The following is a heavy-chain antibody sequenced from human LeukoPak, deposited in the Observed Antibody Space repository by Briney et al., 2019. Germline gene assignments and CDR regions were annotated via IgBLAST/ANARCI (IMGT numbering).Heavy chain of an antibody. J-gene: IGHJ4*02. CDR3: AKENGAAVISHFDY. CDR2: ISSSGGNT. Sequence: GGSPRLSCAASGFTFSSYAMSWVRQAPGQGLEWVSGISSSGGNTFYADSVKGRFTISRDNSKNTLYLQMNSLRAEDTAVYYCAKENGAAVISHFDYWGQGTLVTVSS. CDR1: GFTFSSYA. V-gene: IGHV3-23*01. D-gene: IGHD2-21*01.